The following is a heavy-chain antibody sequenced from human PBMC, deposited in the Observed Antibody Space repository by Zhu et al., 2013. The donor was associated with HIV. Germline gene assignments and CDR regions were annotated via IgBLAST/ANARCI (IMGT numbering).Heavy chain of an antibody. J-gene: IGHJ4*02. V-gene: IGHV1-18*01. CDR3: ARGPTGTHYDSSGYYYDWSSVY. D-gene: IGHD3-22*01. CDR1: GYTFTSYG. Sequence: QVQLVQSGAEVKKPGASVKVSCKASGYTFTSYGISWVRQAPGQGLEWMGWISAYNGNTNYAQKLQGRVTMTTDTSTSTAYMELRSLRSDDTAVYYCARGPTGTHYDSSGYYYDWSSVYWGQGTLVTVSS. CDR2: ISAYNGNT.